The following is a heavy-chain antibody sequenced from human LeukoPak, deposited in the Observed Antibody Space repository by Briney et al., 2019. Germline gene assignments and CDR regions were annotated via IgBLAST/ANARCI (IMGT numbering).Heavy chain of an antibody. Sequence: GGSLRLSCAASGFTFSRYAKRWVRQAPGTGLEWASAISGSGGSTYYADSVKGRFTISRDNSKNTLYLQMNSLRAEDTAVYYCAKDLGYCSGGSCGDYWGQGTLVTVSS. CDR1: GFTFSRYA. J-gene: IGHJ4*02. CDR3: AKDLGYCSGGSCGDY. V-gene: IGHV3-23*01. CDR2: ISGSGGST. D-gene: IGHD2-15*01.